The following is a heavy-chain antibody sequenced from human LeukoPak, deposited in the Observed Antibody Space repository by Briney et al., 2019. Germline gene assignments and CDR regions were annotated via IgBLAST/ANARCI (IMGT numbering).Heavy chain of an antibody. CDR3: ARDRGGAESHGFDAFDL. CDR1: GFTFRNYW. Sequence: GGSLRLLCAPSGFTFRNYWMNWVRQAPGKGLEWVANIKQDRSEKHYVDSVKGRFTISRDNAKNSLYLQMNSLRVDDMAVYYCARDRGGAESHGFDAFDLWGQGTIVTVSS. J-gene: IGHJ3*01. D-gene: IGHD2-15*01. V-gene: IGHV3-7*01. CDR2: IKQDRSEK.